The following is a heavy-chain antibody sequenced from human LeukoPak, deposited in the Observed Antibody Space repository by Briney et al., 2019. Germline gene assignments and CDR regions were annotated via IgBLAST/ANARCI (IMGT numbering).Heavy chain of an antibody. CDR2: IYYSGST. D-gene: IGHD3-10*01. Sequence: KSSETLSLTCSVSAVSISSSNYYWGWIRQPPGKGLEWIGSIYYSGSTYYNPSLKSRITISVDTSKKQFSLKLSSVTAADTAVYYCARGRPDGSGSYYKFDPWGQGTLVTVSS. CDR1: AVSISSSNYY. CDR3: ARGRPDGSGSYYKFDP. J-gene: IGHJ5*02. V-gene: IGHV4-39*01.